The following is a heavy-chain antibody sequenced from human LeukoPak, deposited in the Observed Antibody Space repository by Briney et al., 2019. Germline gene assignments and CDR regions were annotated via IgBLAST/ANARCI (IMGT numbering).Heavy chain of an antibody. V-gene: IGHV3-49*03. CDR1: GFTFGVVA. J-gene: IGHJ4*02. CDR3: ARERAGDVDY. Sequence: GRSLRLSCAPSGFTFGVVAMDWIRQAPGKGLEWVGFIRHRGYGGTSEYAACVSGRFAISRDHSKSIVYLEMNDQRTEDRGVFYCARERAGDVDYWGRGTLVTVSS. CDR2: IRHRGYGGTS.